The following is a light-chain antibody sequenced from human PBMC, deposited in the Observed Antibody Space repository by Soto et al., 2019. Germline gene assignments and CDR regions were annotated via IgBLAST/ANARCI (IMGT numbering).Light chain of an antibody. CDR2: GAS. CDR3: HQYGSSPPIT. J-gene: IGKJ5*01. Sequence: EIVLTQSPGTLSLSPGERATLSCRASQSVSSSYLAWYQQKPGQAPRLLIYGASSRATSIPDRFSGSGSGTDFTLTISRLEPEDFAVYYCHQYGSSPPITFGQGTRLEIK. CDR1: QSVSSSY. V-gene: IGKV3-20*01.